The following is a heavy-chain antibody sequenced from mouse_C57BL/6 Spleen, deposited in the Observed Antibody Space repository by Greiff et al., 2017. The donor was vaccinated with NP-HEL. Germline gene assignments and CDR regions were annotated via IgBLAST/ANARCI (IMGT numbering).Heavy chain of an antibody. CDR2: INPNNGGT. Sequence: VQLQQSGPELVKPGASVKISCKASGYTFTDYYMNWVKQSHGKSLEWIGDINPNNGGTSYNQKFKGKATLTVDKSSSTAYMELRSLTSEDSAVYYCARIYYYGSSPGWFAYWGQGTLVTVSA. CDR3: ARIYYYGSSPGWFAY. V-gene: IGHV1-26*01. D-gene: IGHD1-1*01. CDR1: GYTFTDYY. J-gene: IGHJ3*01.